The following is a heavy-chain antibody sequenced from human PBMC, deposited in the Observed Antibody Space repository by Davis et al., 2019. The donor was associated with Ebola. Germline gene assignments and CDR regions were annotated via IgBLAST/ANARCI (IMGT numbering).Heavy chain of an antibody. D-gene: IGHD3-16*02. J-gene: IGHJ6*02. CDR3: PRGDRSYYDYIWGSYHYYYYGMDV. CDR2: INQSGVT. Sequence: ESLKISCAVYSGSFSGYYWSWIRQHPGKGLEWIGEINQSGVTNYNPSLQSRVTISVDTSKNQFSLKLSSVTAADTAVYYCPRGDRSYYDYIWGSYHYYYYGMDVWGQGTTVTVSS. CDR1: SGSFSGYY. V-gene: IGHV4-34*01.